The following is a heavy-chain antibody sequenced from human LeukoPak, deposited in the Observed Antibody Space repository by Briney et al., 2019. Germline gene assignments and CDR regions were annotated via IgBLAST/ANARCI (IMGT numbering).Heavy chain of an antibody. CDR1: GYTFTSYY. J-gene: IGHJ4*02. D-gene: IGHD5-12*01. V-gene: IGHV1-46*01. CDR2: INPSGVTT. CDR3: VRGEGIVATISPVYFDY. Sequence: ASVKVSCKASGYTFTSYYMHWVRQAPGQGLEWMGIINPSGVTTSYAQKFQGRVTMTRDMSTTTVYMDLSSLRSEDTAVYYCVRGEGIVATISPVYFDYWGQGTLVTVSS.